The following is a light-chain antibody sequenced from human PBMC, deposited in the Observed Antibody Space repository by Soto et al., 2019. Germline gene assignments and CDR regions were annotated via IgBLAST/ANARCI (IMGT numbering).Light chain of an antibody. CDR3: QKFVISRYI. V-gene: IGKV3-20*01. CDR1: QSVSASF. CDR2: GAS. J-gene: IGKJ2*01. Sequence: EIVLTQSPDTLSLSPGETATLSCRASQSVSASFLSWYQQKPGQAPRLVIYGASNCATGLPDTFIGSGSGTDFTLTVRRLEPEDFGVYYCQKFVISRYIFGHGTKLEIK.